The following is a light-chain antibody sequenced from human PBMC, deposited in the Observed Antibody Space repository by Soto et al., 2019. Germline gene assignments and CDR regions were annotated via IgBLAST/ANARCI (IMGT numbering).Light chain of an antibody. Sequence: IVMTQSPATLSVSPGERATLSCTASHSVYSNVAWFQQRPGQAPRLLIYRASARATGTPARFSGSGSGTEFTLTITRLQSEYFALYYCQQYQNLWTFGQGTEVEI. V-gene: IGKV3-15*01. CDR3: QQYQNLWT. J-gene: IGKJ1*01. CDR2: RAS. CDR1: HSVYSN.